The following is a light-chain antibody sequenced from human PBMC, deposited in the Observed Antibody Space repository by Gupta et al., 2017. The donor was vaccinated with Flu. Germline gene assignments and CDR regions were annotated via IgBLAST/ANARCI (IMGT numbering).Light chain of an antibody. CDR1: SNDVGGSNR. J-gene: IGLJ1*01. CDR3: SSHAGRGTWV. V-gene: IGLV2-11*01. Sequence: SAPTQPRSVSGSPGQSVTISCTGTSNDVGGSNRVSWYEQRPGEAPKLILYDVTERPSGVPGRFSVSKSGNTASLTISERQEEEEADYYCSSHAGRGTWVFGTGTTVTVL. CDR2: DVT.